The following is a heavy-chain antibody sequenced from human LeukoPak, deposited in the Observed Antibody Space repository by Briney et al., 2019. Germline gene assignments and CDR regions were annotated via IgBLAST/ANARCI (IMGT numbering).Heavy chain of an antibody. J-gene: IGHJ2*01. V-gene: IGHV3-64*01. CDR2: INSNGGST. CDR1: GFTFSSYA. Sequence: GGSLRLSCAASGFTFSSYAMSWVRQAPGKGLEYVSGINSNGGSTYYINSVKGRFTISRDNSKNTLYLQMGSLRAEDMAVYYCARRWPARDTVMVSTMIKWYFDLWGRGTLVTVSS. D-gene: IGHD5-18*01. CDR3: ARRWPARDTVMVSTMIKWYFDL.